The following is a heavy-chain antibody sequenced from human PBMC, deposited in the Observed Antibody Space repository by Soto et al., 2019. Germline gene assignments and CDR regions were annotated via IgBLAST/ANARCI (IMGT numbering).Heavy chain of an antibody. V-gene: IGHV1-46*01. J-gene: IGHJ3*02. CDR2: INPTGGGT. CDR1: GYIFTSYY. CDR3: ARDKNDAFDI. Sequence: GASVKVSCKASGYIFTSYYMDWVRQAPGQGLEWMGIINPTGGGTSYAQKFQGRVTMTRDTSTGTVYMELSSLRSEDTAVYYCARDKNDAFDIWGQGTMVTVSS.